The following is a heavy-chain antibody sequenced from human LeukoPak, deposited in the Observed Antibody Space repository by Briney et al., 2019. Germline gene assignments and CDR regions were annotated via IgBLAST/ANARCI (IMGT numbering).Heavy chain of an antibody. D-gene: IGHD3-9*01. V-gene: IGHV3-21*01. CDR1: GFTFDDYT. CDR2: ISSSSSYI. J-gene: IGHJ4*02. CDR3: ARTYYDILTGYEGHYFDY. Sequence: GGSLRLSCAVSGFTFDDYTMNWVRQAPGKGLEWVSSISSSSSYIYYADSVKGRFTISRDNAKNSLYLQMNSLRAEDTAVYYCARTYYDILTGYEGHYFDYWGQGTLVTVSS.